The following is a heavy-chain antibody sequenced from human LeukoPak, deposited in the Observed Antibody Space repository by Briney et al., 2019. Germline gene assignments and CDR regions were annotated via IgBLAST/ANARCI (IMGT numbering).Heavy chain of an antibody. CDR3: ARGFYYEAPYGMDV. D-gene: IGHD3-22*01. Sequence: TGGSLRLSCAASGFTFSSYAMSWVRQAPGKGLEWVSAISGSGGSTYYADSVKGRFTISRDNSKNTVYLQMNSLRAEDTAVYYCARGFYYEAPYGMDVWGQGTTVTVSS. CDR1: GFTFSSYA. V-gene: IGHV3-23*01. J-gene: IGHJ6*02. CDR2: ISGSGGST.